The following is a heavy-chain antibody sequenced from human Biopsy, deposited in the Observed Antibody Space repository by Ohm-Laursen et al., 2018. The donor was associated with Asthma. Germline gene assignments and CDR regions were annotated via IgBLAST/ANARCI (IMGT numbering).Heavy chain of an antibody. Sequence: VKISCKAPGGTFSNFAISWVRQAPGQGLEWLGGIMTVFGTTNYAQKFQGRVTITAVESTSTAYMEVTSLRSEDTAIYYCARCQVGYSSGWSLLLKKIYYSGMDVWGQGAAVTVSS. CDR3: ARCQVGYSSGWSLLLKKIYYSGMDV. V-gene: IGHV1-69*13. J-gene: IGHJ6*02. D-gene: IGHD6-19*01. CDR1: GGTFSNFA. CDR2: IMTVFGTT.